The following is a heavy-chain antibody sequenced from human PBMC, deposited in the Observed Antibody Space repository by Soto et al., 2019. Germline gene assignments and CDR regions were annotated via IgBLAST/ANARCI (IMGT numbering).Heavy chain of an antibody. D-gene: IGHD7-27*01. J-gene: IGHJ6*02. CDR3: ARVGNHGGSYYYYGMDV. Sequence: LRLSCAASGFTFSDYYMSWIRQAPGKGLEWVSYISSSSSYTNYADSVKGRFTISRDNAKNSLYLQMNSLRAEDTAVYYCARVGNHGGSYYYYGMDVWGQGTTVTVSS. V-gene: IGHV3-11*06. CDR1: GFTFSDYY. CDR2: ISSSSSYT.